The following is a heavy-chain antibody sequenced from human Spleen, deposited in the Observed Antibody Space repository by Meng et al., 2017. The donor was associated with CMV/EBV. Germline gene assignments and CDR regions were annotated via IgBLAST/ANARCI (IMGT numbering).Heavy chain of an antibody. CDR1: GGTFSSYA. V-gene: IGHV1-69*10. D-gene: IGHD1-14*01. CDR3: ARVDGMREEGAFDI. Sequence: SVKVSCKASGGTFSSYAISWVRQAPGQGLEWMGGIIPILGIANYAQKFQGRVTITADKSTSTAYMELSSLRSEDTAVYYCARVDGMREEGAFDIWGQGTMVTVSS. CDR2: IIPILGIA. J-gene: IGHJ3*02.